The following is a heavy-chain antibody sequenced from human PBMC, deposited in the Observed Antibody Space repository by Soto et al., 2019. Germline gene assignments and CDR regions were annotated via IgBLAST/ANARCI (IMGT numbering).Heavy chain of an antibody. CDR1: GFSLRTSGVG. V-gene: IGHV2-5*01. Sequence: SGPTLVNPTQTLTLTCIFSGFSLRTSGVGVGWIRQRPGKALEWLGFIYWNDDKRYSPSLKSRLTITKDTSKNQVVLTMTNMDPADTATYYCAKSGSSGWYGWFDPWGQGTLVTVSS. J-gene: IGHJ5*02. D-gene: IGHD6-19*01. CDR3: AKSGSSGWYGWFDP. CDR2: IYWNDDK.